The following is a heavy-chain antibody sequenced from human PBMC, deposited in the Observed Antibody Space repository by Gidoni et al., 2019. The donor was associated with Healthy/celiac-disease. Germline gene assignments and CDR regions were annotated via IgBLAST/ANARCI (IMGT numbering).Heavy chain of an antibody. J-gene: IGHJ6*02. V-gene: IGHV3-21*01. CDR3: AREGLAARKGYYYGMDV. CDR1: GFTFSSYS. Sequence: EVQLVESGGGLVKPGGSLILSCAASGFTFSSYSTNWVPQAPGKGLEWVSSISSSSSYIYYADSVKGRFTISRDNAKNSLYLQMNSLRAEDTAVYYCAREGLAARKGYYYGMDVWGQGTTVTVSS. CDR2: ISSSSSYI. D-gene: IGHD6-6*01.